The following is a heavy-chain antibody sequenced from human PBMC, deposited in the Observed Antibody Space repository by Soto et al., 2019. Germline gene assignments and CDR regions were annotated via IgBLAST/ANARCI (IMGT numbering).Heavy chain of an antibody. D-gene: IGHD2-2*01. Sequence: PGGSLRLSCTASGFTFSSHAMTWVRQAPGKGLEWVSGLSDSGASTYYADSVKGRFTISRDNAKNSLYLQMNSLRAEDTALYYCTKGDSVVLVPAALYYWGQGTLVTVSS. CDR3: TKGDSVVLVPAALYY. V-gene: IGHV3-23*01. CDR1: GFTFSSHA. J-gene: IGHJ4*02. CDR2: LSDSGAST.